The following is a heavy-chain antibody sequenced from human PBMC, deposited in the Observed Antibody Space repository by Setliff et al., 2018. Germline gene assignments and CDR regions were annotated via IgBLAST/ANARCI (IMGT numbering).Heavy chain of an antibody. Sequence: ASVKVSCKASGYTFTSYGISWVRQAPGQGLEWMGGIIPIFGTANYAQKFQGRVTITADESTSTAYMELSSLRSEDTAVYYCARDGDNYYDSSGYYLNHAFDIWGQGTMVTVS. CDR2: IIPIFGTA. CDR3: ARDGDNYYDSSGYYLNHAFDI. CDR1: GYTFTSYG. V-gene: IGHV1-69*13. D-gene: IGHD3-22*01. J-gene: IGHJ3*02.